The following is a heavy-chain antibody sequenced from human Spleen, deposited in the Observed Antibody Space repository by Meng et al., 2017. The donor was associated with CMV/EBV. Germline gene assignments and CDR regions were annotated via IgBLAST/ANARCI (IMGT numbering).Heavy chain of an antibody. CDR3: AKDLTMVGPRRFDY. D-gene: IGHD3-10*01. J-gene: IGHJ4*02. V-gene: IGHV3-23*01. CDR1: GFIFTSFA. CDR2: ITESGDTN. Sequence: GSLRLSCEASGFIFTSFAMNWVRQAPGKGLEWVSSITESGDTNFYADSVKGRFTVSRDNSKSTLYLQMNGLRADDTAFYYCAKDLTMVGPRRFDYWGQGTLVTVSS.